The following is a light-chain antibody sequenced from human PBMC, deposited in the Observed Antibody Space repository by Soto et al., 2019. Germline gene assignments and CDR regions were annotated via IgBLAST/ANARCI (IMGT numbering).Light chain of an antibody. V-gene: IGKV3-15*01. J-gene: IGKJ1*01. CDR2: GAS. CDR3: QQYKRWWT. Sequence: DIVMTQSPATLSVCPRERATLSCRASQSVNSDLAWYQQKPGQAPRLLIYGASTRATGIPARFSGSGSGTEFTLTISSLQSEDFAVYYCQQYKRWWTFGQGSKVDIK. CDR1: QSVNSD.